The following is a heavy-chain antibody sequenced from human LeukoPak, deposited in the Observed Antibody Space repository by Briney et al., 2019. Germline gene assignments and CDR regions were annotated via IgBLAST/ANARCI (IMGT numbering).Heavy chain of an antibody. V-gene: IGHV3-23*01. Sequence: GGSLRLSCAASGFTFSSYAMMWVRQAPGKGLEWVSTVTGSAGGTYYADSVKGRFTISRDNSKNTLYLIMNSLGAEDTAVYYCAKGAAAGLVDWFDPWGQGTLVAVSS. CDR3: AKGAAAGLVDWFDP. CDR2: VTGSAGGT. J-gene: IGHJ5*02. D-gene: IGHD6-13*01. CDR1: GFTFSSYA.